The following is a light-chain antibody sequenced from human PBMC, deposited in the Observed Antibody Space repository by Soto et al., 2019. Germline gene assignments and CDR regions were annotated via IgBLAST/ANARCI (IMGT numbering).Light chain of an antibody. CDR3: QQDNNWPPT. CDR2: GAS. Sequence: EIVMTRSPATLSVSPGERATLSCRASQSVGAHLAWYQQKPGQTPRLLIYGASTRATGIPARFSGSGSGTEFTLTISSLQSEDVAVYYCQQDNNWPPTFGQGTKVDIK. CDR1: QSVGAH. J-gene: IGKJ1*01. V-gene: IGKV3-15*01.